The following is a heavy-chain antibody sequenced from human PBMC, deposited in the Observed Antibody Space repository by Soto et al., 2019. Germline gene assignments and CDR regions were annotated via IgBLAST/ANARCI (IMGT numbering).Heavy chain of an antibody. V-gene: IGHV1-2*02. CDR2: INPNSGGT. D-gene: IGHD5-12*01. Sequence: ASVKVSCKASGYTFTGYYMHWVRQAPGQGLEWMGWINPNSGGTNYAQKFQGRVTMTRDTSISTAYMELSRLRSDGTAVYYCARAKRGRWLQALDYWGQGTLVTVSS. CDR3: ARAKRGRWLQALDY. CDR1: GYTFTGYY. J-gene: IGHJ4*02.